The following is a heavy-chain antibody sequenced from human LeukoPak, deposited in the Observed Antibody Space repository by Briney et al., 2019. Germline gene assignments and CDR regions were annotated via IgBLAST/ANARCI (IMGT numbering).Heavy chain of an antibody. CDR2: INHSGST. V-gene: IGHV4-34*01. J-gene: IGHJ4*02. CDR3: AGGNCSGGSCFFYFDY. CDR1: GGSISSYY. D-gene: IGHD2-15*01. Sequence: PSETLSLTCTVSGGSISSYYWSWIRQPPGKGLEWIGEINHSGSTNYNPSLKSRVTISVDTSKNQFSLKLSSVTAADTAVYYCAGGNCSGGSCFFYFDYWGQGTLVTVSS.